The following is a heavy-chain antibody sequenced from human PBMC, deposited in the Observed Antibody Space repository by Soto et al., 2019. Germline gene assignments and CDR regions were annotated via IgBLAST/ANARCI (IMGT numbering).Heavy chain of an antibody. D-gene: IGHD3-3*01. CDR1: GFSLSTSGVG. CDR3: ARTGAFHNFWSGYGNWFDP. V-gene: IGHV2-5*02. J-gene: IGHJ5*02. CDR2: IYWDDDK. Sequence: QITLKESGPTLVKPTQTLTLTCTFSGFSLSTSGVGVGWIRQPPGKALEWLALIYWDDDKRYSPSLKSRLTITKDTSKNQVVLTMTNMDPVDTATYYCARTGAFHNFWSGYGNWFDPWGQGTLVTVSS.